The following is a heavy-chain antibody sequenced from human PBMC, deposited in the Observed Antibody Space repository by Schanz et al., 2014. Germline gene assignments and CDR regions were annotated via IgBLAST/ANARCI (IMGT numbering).Heavy chain of an antibody. V-gene: IGHV3-33*08. CDR3: ARDGDFDY. CDR2: IWYDGSNK. CDR1: GITLSGYG. J-gene: IGHJ4*02. Sequence: VQLVESGGGVVQPGRSLRLSCAASGITLSGYGLHWVRQAPGKGLEWVAIIWYDGSNKYYADSVKGRFTISRDNSKNTLFLQMSSLRAEDTAVYYCARDGDFDYWGQGTLVTVSS.